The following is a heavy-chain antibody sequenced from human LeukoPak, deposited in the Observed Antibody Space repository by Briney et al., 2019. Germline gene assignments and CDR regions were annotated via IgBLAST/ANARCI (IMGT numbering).Heavy chain of an antibody. D-gene: IGHD3-10*01. CDR1: GFSFGSYG. CDR3: AKAMAPFYDYFDY. CDR2: IRYDGSNK. Sequence: GGSLRLSCTASGFSFGSYGMHWVRQAPGKGLEWVAFIRYDGSNKYYADSVKGRFTISRDNSKNTLYLQMNSLRAEDTAVYYCAKAMAPFYDYFDYWGQGTLVTVSS. J-gene: IGHJ4*02. V-gene: IGHV3-30*02.